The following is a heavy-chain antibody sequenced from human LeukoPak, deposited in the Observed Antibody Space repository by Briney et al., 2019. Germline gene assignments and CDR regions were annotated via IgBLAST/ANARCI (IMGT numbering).Heavy chain of an antibody. J-gene: IGHJ6*03. V-gene: IGHV4-30-4*08. Sequence: PSQTLSLTCTVSGGSISSGDYYWSWIRQPPGKGLEWIGYIYYSGSTYYNPSLKSRVTISVDTSKNQFSLKLSSVTAADTAVYYCARVVVYYDFWSGLEASYYYMDVWGKGTTVTVSS. D-gene: IGHD3-3*01. CDR3: ARVVVYYDFWSGLEASYYYMDV. CDR1: GGSISSGDYY. CDR2: IYYSGST.